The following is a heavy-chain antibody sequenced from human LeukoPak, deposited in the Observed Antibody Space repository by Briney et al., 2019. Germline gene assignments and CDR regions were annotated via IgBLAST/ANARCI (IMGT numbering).Heavy chain of an antibody. J-gene: IGHJ4*02. CDR3: ARDNSGSYDI. D-gene: IGHD3-10*01. CDR1: GFTFSRYW. CDR2: VKQDGSDK. V-gene: IGHV3-7*01. Sequence: GGSLRLSCAASGFTFSRYWMSWVRQAPGKGLEWVANVKQDGSDKYYVDSVKGRFTISRDNAKNSLYLQMNSLGADDTAVYYCARDNSGSYDIWGQGTLVTVSS.